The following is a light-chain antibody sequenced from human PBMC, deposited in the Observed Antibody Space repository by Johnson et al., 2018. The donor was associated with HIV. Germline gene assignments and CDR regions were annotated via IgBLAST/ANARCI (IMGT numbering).Light chain of an antibody. CDR3: GTWDSSLSAYV. CDR1: SSNIGNNY. J-gene: IGLJ1*01. CDR2: DNN. Sequence: QSVLTQPPSVSAAPGQKVTISCSGSSSNIGNNYVSWYQQLPGTAPKLLIYDNNKRPSEIPDRFSGSKSGTSATLGITGLQTEDEAEYYCGTWDSSLSAYVFGNGTKFTVL. V-gene: IGLV1-51*01.